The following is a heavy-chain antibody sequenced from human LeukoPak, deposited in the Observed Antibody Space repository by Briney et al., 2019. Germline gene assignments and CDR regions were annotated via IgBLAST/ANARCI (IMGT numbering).Heavy chain of an antibody. CDR2: MNPKSGNT. D-gene: IGHD3-10*01. V-gene: IGHV1-8*01. CDR3: ARMVRGVILRIYYYYYYMDV. J-gene: IGHJ6*03. Sequence: GASVKVSCKASGYTFTSYDINWVRQATGQGLEWMGWMNPKSGNTGYAQKFQGRVTMARNTSISTAYMELSSLRSDDTAVCYCARMVRGVILRIYYYYYYMDVWGKGTTVTISS. CDR1: GYTFTSYD.